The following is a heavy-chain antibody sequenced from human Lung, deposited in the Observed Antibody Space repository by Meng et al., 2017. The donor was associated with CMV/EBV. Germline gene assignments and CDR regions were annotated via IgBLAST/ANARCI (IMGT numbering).Heavy chain of an antibody. D-gene: IGHD2-15*01. CDR2: IYPGDSDT. J-gene: IGHJ4*02. V-gene: IGHV5-51*01. CDR3: ARHPAFVYCSHATACPYYFDY. CDR1: GYSFTGYW. Sequence: GESXKISXEGSGYSFTGYWIAWVRQMPGRGLEWMGIIYPGDSDTRYSPSFQGQVTISADKSISTAYLQWSSLKASDTAMYYCARHPAFVYCSHATACPYYFDYWGQGTLVTVSS.